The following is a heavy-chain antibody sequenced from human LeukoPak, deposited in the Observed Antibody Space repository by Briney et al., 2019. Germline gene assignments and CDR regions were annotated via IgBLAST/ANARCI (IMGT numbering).Heavy chain of an antibody. J-gene: IGHJ3*02. D-gene: IGHD2-2*02. CDR1: GGSIRSSF. CDR3: ARGSASPAAVPFDM. CDR2: IYTNGNT. V-gene: IGHV4-4*07. Sequence: SETLSLTCTVSGGSIRSSFWSWIRQPAGKGLQWIGRIYTNGNTNYNPSLKSRITMSADTSKSQFSLKLSSVTAADTAVYYCARGSASPAAVPFDMWGQGTMVTVSS.